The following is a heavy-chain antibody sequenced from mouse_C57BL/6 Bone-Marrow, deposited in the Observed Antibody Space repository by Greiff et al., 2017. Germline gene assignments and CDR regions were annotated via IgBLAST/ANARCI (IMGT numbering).Heavy chain of an antibody. D-gene: IGHD3-2*02. Sequence: EVMLVESGGGLVQPGGSLKLSCAASGFTFSDYGMAWVRQAPRKGPEWVAFLSNLAYSIYYADTVTGRFTISRENAKNTLYLEMSSLRSEDTAMYYCARQLRPLYYAMDYWGQGTSVTVSS. CDR2: LSNLAYSI. J-gene: IGHJ4*01. CDR1: GFTFSDYG. CDR3: ARQLRPLYYAMDY. V-gene: IGHV5-15*01.